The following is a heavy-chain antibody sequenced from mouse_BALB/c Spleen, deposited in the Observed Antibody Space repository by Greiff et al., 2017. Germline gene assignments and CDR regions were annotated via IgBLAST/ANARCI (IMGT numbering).Heavy chain of an antibody. CDR2: ISSGGST. CDR1: GFTFSSYA. Sequence: EVMLVESGGGLVKPGGSLKLSCAASGFTFSSYAMSWVRQTPEKRLEWVASISSGGSTYYPDSVKGRFTISRDNARNILYLQMSSLRSEDTAMYYCARRETTGSYAMDYWGQGTSVTVSS. CDR3: ARRETTGSYAMDY. D-gene: IGHD1-1*01. J-gene: IGHJ4*01. V-gene: IGHV5-6-5*01.